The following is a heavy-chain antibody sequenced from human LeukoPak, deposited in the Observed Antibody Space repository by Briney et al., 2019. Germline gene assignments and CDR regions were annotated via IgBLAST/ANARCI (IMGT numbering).Heavy chain of an antibody. Sequence: SSETLSLTCAVYGGPFSGYYWSWIRQPPGKGLEWIGEINHSGSTNYNPSLKSRVTISLDTSKNQFSLKLSSVTAADTAVYYCARKPPVYDFWSGYADYWGQGTLVTVSS. J-gene: IGHJ4*02. V-gene: IGHV4-34*01. D-gene: IGHD3-3*01. CDR3: ARKPPVYDFWSGYADY. CDR2: INHSGST. CDR1: GGPFSGYY.